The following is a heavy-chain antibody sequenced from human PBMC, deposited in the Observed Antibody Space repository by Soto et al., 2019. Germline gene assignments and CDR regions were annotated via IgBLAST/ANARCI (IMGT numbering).Heavy chain of an antibody. CDR3: ARGRYGSGSYRVFYYYGMDV. CDR2: INHSGST. CDR1: GGSFSGYF. J-gene: IGHJ6*02. Sequence: PSETLSLTCAVYGGSFSGYFCTWIRQPPGKGLEWIGEINHSGSTNYNPSLKSRVTISVDTSKNQFSLKLSSVTAADTAVYYCARGRYGSGSYRVFYYYGMDVWGQGTTVTV. V-gene: IGHV4-34*01. D-gene: IGHD3-10*01.